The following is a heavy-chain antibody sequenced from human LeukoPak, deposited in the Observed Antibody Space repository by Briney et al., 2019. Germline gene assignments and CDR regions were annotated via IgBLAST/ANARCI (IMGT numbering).Heavy chain of an antibody. CDR3: ARDIIPDSSVFHAFDI. Sequence: GASVKVSCKASGYTFTSYYMHWVRQAPGQGLEWMRIINPSGGSTSYAQKFQGRVTMTRDTSTSTVYMELSSLRSEDTAVYYCARDIIPDSSVFHAFDIWGQGTMVTVSS. V-gene: IGHV1-46*01. CDR2: INPSGGST. D-gene: IGHD3-22*01. J-gene: IGHJ3*02. CDR1: GYTFTSYY.